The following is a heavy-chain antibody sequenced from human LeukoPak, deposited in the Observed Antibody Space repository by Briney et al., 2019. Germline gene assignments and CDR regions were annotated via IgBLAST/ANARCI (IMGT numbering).Heavy chain of an antibody. CDR3: ARSSGSYPHLDGMDV. D-gene: IGHD1-26*01. V-gene: IGHV3-30*03. CDR1: GFTFSSYG. Sequence: GGSLRLSCAASGFTFSSYGMHWVRQAPGKGLEWVAVISYDGSNKYYADSVKGRFTISRDNSKNTLYLQMGSLRAEDMAVYYCARSSGSYPHLDGMDVWGQGTTVTVSS. CDR2: ISYDGSNK. J-gene: IGHJ6*02.